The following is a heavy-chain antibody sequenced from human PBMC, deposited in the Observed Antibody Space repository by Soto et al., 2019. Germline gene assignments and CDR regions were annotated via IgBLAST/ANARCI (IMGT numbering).Heavy chain of an antibody. D-gene: IGHD6-19*01. V-gene: IGHV1-18*01. CDR1: GYTFTSYG. CDR2: ISAYNGNT. CDR3: ARLDTAHWSGSSGWYREAFDI. J-gene: IGHJ3*02. Sequence: QVQLVQSGAEVKKPGASVKVSCKASGYTFTSYGISWVRQAPGQGLEWMGWISAYNGNTNYAQKLQGRVTMTTDTSTSTAYMELRSLRSDDTAVYYCARLDTAHWSGSSGWYREAFDICGQGTMVTVSS.